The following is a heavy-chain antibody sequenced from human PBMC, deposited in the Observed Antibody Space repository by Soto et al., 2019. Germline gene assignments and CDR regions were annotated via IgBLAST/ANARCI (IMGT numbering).Heavy chain of an antibody. V-gene: IGHV3-30-3*01. CDR1: GFTFSSYA. CDR2: ISYDGSNK. Sequence: QVQLVESGGGVVQPGRSLRLSCAASGFTFSSYAMHWVRQAPGKGLEWVAVISYDGSNKYYADSVKGRFTISRDNSKNTLYLQMNSLRAEDTAVYYCASPYSSSAWGQGTMVTVSS. CDR3: ASPYSSSA. D-gene: IGHD6-6*01. J-gene: IGHJ3*01.